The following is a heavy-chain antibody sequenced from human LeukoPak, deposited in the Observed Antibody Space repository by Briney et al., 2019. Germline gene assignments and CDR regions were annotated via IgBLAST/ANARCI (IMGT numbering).Heavy chain of an antibody. J-gene: IGHJ5*02. D-gene: IGHD3-16*01. CDR2: ITAGGGNK. Sequence: PGGSLRLSCAASGFTFSTYSMSWVRQAPGKGLEWVSTITAGGGNKDYADSVKGRFTISRDNSKNTVYLQMNSLRAEDTAVYYCARGAYWFDPWGQGTLVTVSS. CDR3: ARGAYWFDP. CDR1: GFTFSTYS. V-gene: IGHV3-23*01.